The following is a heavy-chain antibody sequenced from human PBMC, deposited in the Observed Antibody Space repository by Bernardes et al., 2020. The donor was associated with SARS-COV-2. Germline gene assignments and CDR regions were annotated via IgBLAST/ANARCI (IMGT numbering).Heavy chain of an antibody. CDR1: GYTFTGYY. J-gene: IGHJ4*02. CDR2: INPTSGGT. V-gene: IGHV1-2*02. CDR3: ASSGYSSGWYLFSV. D-gene: IGHD6-19*01. Sequence: AALKVFCKASGYTFTGYYMHWVRQAPGQGLEWMGWINPTSGGTTYAQKFQGRVTMTRDTSISTAYMELSRLRSDDTAVYYCASSGYSSGWYLFSVWGQGTLVTVSS.